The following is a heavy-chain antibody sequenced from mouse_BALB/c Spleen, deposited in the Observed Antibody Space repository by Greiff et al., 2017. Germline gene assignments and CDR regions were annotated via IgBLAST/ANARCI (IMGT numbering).Heavy chain of an antibody. D-gene: IGHD1-1*01. CDR2: INPSTGYT. J-gene: IGHJ1*01. CDR3: ARGAYYGSSYSWYFDV. CDR1: GYTFTSYW. V-gene: IGHV1-7*01. Sequence: QVQLQQSGAELAKPGASVKMSCKASGYTFTSYWMHWVKQRPGQGLEWIGYINPSTGYTEYNQKFKDKATLTADKSSSTAYMQLSSLTSEDSAVYYCARGAYYGSSYSWYFDVWGAGTTVTVSS.